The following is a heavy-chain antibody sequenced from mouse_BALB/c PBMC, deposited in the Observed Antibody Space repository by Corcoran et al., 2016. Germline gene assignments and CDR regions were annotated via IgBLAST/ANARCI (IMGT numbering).Heavy chain of an antibody. CDR2: INTYTGEP. Sequence: QIQLVQSGPELKKPGETVKISCKASGYTFTNYGMNWVKQAPGKGLKWMGWINTYTGEPTYADDFKGRLAFALETSASTAYLQINTRQNEETATYCCARSRQDVYWCQGTLVTVSA. D-gene: IGHD3-2*01. V-gene: IGHV9-3-1*01. CDR3: ARSRQDVY. CDR1: GYTFTNYG. J-gene: IGHJ3*01.